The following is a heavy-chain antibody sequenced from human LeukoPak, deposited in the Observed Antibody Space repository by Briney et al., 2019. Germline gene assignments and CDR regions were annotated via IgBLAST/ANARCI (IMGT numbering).Heavy chain of an antibody. J-gene: IGHJ4*02. CDR2: INPSGGST. CDR1: GGTFSSYA. D-gene: IGHD1-26*01. Sequence: ASVKVSCKASGGTFSSYAISWVRQAPGQGLEWMGIINPSGGSTSYAQKFQGRVTMTRDTSTSTVYMELSSLRSEDTAVYYCARVLGSYYDYWGQGTLVTVSS. CDR3: ARVLGSYYDY. V-gene: IGHV1-46*01.